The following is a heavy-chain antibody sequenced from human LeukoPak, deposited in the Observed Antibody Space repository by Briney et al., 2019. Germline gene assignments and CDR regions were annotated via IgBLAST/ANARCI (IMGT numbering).Heavy chain of an antibody. Sequence: GGSLRLSCKGSGYSFTSYWISWVRQMPGKGLEWMGRIDPSDSYTNYSPSFQGHVTISADKSISTAYLQWSSLKASDTAMYYCARRGSYYDSSGYYYRDFDYWGQGTLVTVSS. V-gene: IGHV5-10-1*01. D-gene: IGHD3-22*01. J-gene: IGHJ4*02. CDR1: GYSFTSYW. CDR2: IDPSDSYT. CDR3: ARRGSYYDSSGYYYRDFDY.